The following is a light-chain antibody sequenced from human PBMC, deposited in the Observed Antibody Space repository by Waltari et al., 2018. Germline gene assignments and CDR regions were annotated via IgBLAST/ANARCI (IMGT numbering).Light chain of an antibody. CDR1: TGAVTSGHF. CDR2: DTS. Sequence: QAVVTQEPSLTVSPGGTVTLTCGSSTGAVTSGHFPYWFQQKPCQAPKTLIYDTSNKHSWTPARFSGSLLGGKAALTLSGAQPEDEAEYYCLLSYSGARWVFGGGTKLTVL. V-gene: IGLV7-46*01. J-gene: IGLJ3*02. CDR3: LLSYSGARWV.